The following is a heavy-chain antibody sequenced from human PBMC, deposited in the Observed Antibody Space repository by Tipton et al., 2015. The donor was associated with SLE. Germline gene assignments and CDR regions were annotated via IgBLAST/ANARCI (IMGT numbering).Heavy chain of an antibody. Sequence: SLRLSCAASGFTFSSYWMHWVRQAPGKGLVWVSRINTDGRTTTYADSVKGRFTISRDNAKNTLYLQMNSLRAEDAAVYYCIRDLAGREGYWGQGTLVTVS. CDR3: IRDLAGREGY. CDR2: INTDGRTT. CDR1: GFTFSSYW. J-gene: IGHJ4*02. D-gene: IGHD6-19*01. V-gene: IGHV3-74*01.